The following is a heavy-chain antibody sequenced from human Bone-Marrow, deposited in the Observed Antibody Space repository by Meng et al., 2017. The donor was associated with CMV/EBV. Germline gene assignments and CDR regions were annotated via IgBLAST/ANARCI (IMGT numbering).Heavy chain of an antibody. CDR3: ARGGYNSFCLDY. Sequence: LKISCAASGFTFSSYGMHWVRQAPGKGLEWVAFIRYDGSNKYYADSVKGRFTISRDNSKNTLYLQMNSLRAEDTAAYYRARGGYNSFCLDYWGQGTLVTVSS. V-gene: IGHV3-30*02. CDR1: GFTFSSYG. J-gene: IGHJ4*02. CDR2: IRYDGSNK. D-gene: IGHD5-24*01.